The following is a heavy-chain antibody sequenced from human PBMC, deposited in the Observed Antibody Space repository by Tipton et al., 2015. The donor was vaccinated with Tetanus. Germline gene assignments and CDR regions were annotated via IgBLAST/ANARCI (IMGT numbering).Heavy chain of an antibody. Sequence: RSLRLSCAASGFTFSSYGMHWVRQTPGKGLEWVAVIWYGEPNIYYADSVKGRFTISRDNSNNTLFLQMNSLRADDTALYLCARDRSGPVVGPIRWADGLDFCGQGAMVTVSS. CDR1: GFTFSSYG. CDR2: IWYGEPNI. CDR3: ARDRSGPVVGPIRWADGLDF. J-gene: IGHJ3*01. V-gene: IGHV3-33*01. D-gene: IGHD1-26*01.